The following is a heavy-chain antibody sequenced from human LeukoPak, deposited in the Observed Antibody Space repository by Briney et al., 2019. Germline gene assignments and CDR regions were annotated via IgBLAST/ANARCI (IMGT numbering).Heavy chain of an antibody. CDR3: ATEDRYFHWFDP. D-gene: IGHD3-9*01. J-gene: IGHJ5*02. CDR1: GYTFTSYG. V-gene: IGHV1-18*01. CDR2: ISAYNGNT. Sequence: ASVKASCKASGYTFTSYGISWVRQAPGQGLEWMGWISAYNGNTSYAQKLQGRVTMTTDTSTSTAYMELRSLRSDDTAVYYCATEDRYFHWFDPWGQGTLVTVSS.